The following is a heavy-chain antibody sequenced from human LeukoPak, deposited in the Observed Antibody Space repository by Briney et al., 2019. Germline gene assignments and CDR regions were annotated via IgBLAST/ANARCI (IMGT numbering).Heavy chain of an antibody. J-gene: IGHJ6*03. V-gene: IGHV1-46*01. CDR3: AREVSWTTVTTRHYFYYYMDV. CDR1: GYSFTDFH. D-gene: IGHD4-11*01. Sequence: ASVKVSCKASGYSFTDFHVHWVRHAPGQGLEWVGIINPTSGATTYAQKFQGRVTMTGDMSTSTVYMELSGLGSEDTAVYYCAREVSWTTVTTRHYFYYYMDVWGKGTTVTVSS. CDR2: INPTSGAT.